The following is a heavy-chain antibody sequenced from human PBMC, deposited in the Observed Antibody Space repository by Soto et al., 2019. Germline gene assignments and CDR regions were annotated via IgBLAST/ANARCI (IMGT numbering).Heavy chain of an antibody. V-gene: IGHV4-30-4*01. CDR2: ISYSGTT. Sequence: QVQLQESGPGLVKPSQTLSLTCTVSGGSISSGNYYWIWIRQPPGKGLEWIGFISYSGTTHYSASLRSRVSISVDTSKNQFSLDLSAVTAADTAVYYCATMGTPVTGLYYFDYWGQGTLVTVSS. J-gene: IGHJ4*02. CDR1: GGSISSGNYY. D-gene: IGHD4-17*01. CDR3: ATMGTPVTGLYYFDY.